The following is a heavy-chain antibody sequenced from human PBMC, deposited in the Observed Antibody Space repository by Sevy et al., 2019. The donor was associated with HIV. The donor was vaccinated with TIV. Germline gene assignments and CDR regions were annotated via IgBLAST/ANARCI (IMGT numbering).Heavy chain of an antibody. D-gene: IGHD3-9*01. J-gene: IGHJ5*02. Sequence: GGSLRLACAASGFTFDDYAMHWVRQAPGKGLEWVSGISCNSGSIGYADSVKGRFTISRDNAKNSLYLQMNSLRAEDTALYYCAKSPRYDILTGSFDPWDQGTLVTVSS. CDR3: AKSPRYDILTGSFDP. CDR2: ISCNSGSI. CDR1: GFTFDDYA. V-gene: IGHV3-9*01.